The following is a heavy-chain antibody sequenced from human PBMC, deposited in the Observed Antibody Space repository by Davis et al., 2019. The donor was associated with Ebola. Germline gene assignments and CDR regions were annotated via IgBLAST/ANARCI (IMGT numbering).Heavy chain of an antibody. V-gene: IGHV1-2*02. CDR3: ARPQPRGQGQFDY. CDR2: INPNTGDT. CDR1: GYTFTSYG. Sequence: ASVKVSCKASGYTFTSYGINWVRQAPGQGLEYMGWINPNTGDTNFIQKFRGRFSLTRDTSINTAYMELAGLRSDDTAVYYCARPQPRGQGQFDYWGRGTLVTVSS. J-gene: IGHJ4*02. D-gene: IGHD6-13*01.